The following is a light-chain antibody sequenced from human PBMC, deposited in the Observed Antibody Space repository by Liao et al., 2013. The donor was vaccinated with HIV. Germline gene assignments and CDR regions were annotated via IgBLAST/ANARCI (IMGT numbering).Light chain of an antibody. CDR2: YDA. CDR3: QVWDSNSDHPYV. V-gene: IGLV3-21*01. CDR1: NIGSES. Sequence: SYVLTQPPSVSVAPGKTATITCGGDNIGSESVHWYQRRPGQAPVLLIYYDAYRPSGIPERFSGSNSGNTATLTISRVEVGDEADYYCQVWDSNSDHPYVFGSGTKVTVL. J-gene: IGLJ1*01.